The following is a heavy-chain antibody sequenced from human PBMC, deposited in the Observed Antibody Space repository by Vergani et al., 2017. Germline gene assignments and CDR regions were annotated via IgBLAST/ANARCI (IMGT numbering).Heavy chain of an antibody. V-gene: IGHV3-21*01. Sequence: EVQLQESGGGLVKPGGSLRVSCAASGFSFSTYSINWVRQAPGKGLEWVSSISGRSNYIYYADSVKGRFTISRDNAKNSLYLQMNSLRAEDTAVYYCARVDFWSGDDYWGQGTLVTVSS. CDR2: ISGRSNYI. CDR1: GFSFSTYS. D-gene: IGHD3-3*01. J-gene: IGHJ4*02. CDR3: ARVDFWSGDDY.